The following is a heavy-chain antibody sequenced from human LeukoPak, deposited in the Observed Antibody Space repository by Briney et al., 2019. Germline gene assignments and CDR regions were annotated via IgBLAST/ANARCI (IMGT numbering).Heavy chain of an antibody. Sequence: GASVKVSCKASGYTFTSYGISWVRQAPGQGLEWMGWISAYSGNTNYAQNLQGRVTMTTDTSTTTAYMELRSLRSDETAVYYCARARCSSISCTFDYWGQGTLVTVSS. CDR2: ISAYSGNT. D-gene: IGHD2-2*01. V-gene: IGHV1-18*01. J-gene: IGHJ4*02. CDR3: ARARCSSISCTFDY. CDR1: GYTFTSYG.